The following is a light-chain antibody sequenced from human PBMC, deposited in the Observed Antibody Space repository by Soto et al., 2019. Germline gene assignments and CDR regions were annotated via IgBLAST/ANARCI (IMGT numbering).Light chain of an antibody. V-gene: IGLV2-8*01. CDR3: TSYAGSDSWVA. J-gene: IGLJ2*01. CDR1: SSDVGAYNY. CDR2: EVS. Sequence: QSALTQPPSASGSPGQSVTISCTGTSSDVGAYNYVSWYQQHPDKAPKLIIYEVSERPSGVPDRFSGSKSGSTASLTVSGLQADDEADYYCTSYAGSDSWVAFGGGTKLTVL.